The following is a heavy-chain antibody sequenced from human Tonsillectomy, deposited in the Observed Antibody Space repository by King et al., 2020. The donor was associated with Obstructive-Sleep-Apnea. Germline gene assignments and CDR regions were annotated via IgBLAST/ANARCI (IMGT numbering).Heavy chain of an antibody. V-gene: IGHV1-2*02. J-gene: IGHJ4*02. CDR1: GYIFTDYS. CDR2: INPNSGGT. D-gene: IGHD1-26*01. Sequence: VQLVQSGAEVKKPGASVKVSCKASGYIFTDYSMHWVRQAPGQGLEWMGWINPNSGGTNCAQKFQGRVTMTRDTSISTAYMELSRLRYDDTAVYYCARVGAGWALPNFHTYYFDYWGQGTLVTVSS. CDR3: ARVGAGWALPNFHTYYFDY.